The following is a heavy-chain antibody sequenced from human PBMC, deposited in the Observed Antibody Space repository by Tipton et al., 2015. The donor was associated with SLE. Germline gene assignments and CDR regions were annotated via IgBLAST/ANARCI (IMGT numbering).Heavy chain of an antibody. CDR2: ISAYNGNT. V-gene: IGHV1-18*01. Sequence: QLVQSGAEVKKPGASVKVSCKASGYTFISYGISWVRQAPGQGLEWMGWISAYNGNTNYAQKLQGRVTMTTDTSTSTAYMELRSLRSDDTAVYYCAREVYSGSYYYYYGMDVWGQGTTVTISS. CDR1: GYTFISYG. J-gene: IGHJ6*02. D-gene: IGHD3-10*01. CDR3: AREVYSGSYYYYYGMDV.